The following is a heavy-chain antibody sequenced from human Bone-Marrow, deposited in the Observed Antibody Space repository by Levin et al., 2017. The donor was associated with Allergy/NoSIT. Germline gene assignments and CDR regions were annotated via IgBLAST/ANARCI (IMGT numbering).Heavy chain of an antibody. CDR2: IWYDGSNK. CDR3: ARKAYSTTQRDYFYFPLDV. J-gene: IGHJ6*02. D-gene: IGHD2/OR15-2a*01. Sequence: PGGSLRLSCTASGFTFNDYGMHWVRQAPGKGLEWVAIIWYDGSNKYYADSVKGRFTISRDDSKNTLYLQMDSLRAEDTAMYYCARKAYSTTQRDYFYFPLDVWGQGTTVTVSS. V-gene: IGHV3-33*03. CDR1: GFTFNDYG.